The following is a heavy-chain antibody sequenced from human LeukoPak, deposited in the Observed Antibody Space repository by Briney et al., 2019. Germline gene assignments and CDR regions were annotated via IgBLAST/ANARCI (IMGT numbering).Heavy chain of an antibody. D-gene: IGHD3-22*01. V-gene: IGHV3-74*01. CDR3: ARKDSDTGGYFDLDY. Sequence: PGGSLRLSCAASGFTFSRDWMHWVRQAPGKGLVWVSRINSDGSTTNYADSVKGRFTISRDNAKNTLYLQMSSLRVEDTAVYYCARKDSDTGGYFDLDYWGQGTLVTVSS. CDR1: GFTFSRDW. CDR2: INSDGSTT. J-gene: IGHJ4*02.